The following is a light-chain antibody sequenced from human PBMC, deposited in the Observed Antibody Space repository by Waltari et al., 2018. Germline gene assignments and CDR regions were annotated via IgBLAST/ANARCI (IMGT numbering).Light chain of an antibody. Sequence: QSALTPPASVSGSPGQSITISCTATTSNVGNYNLVSWYQHHPGKTPKLIIYEVIKRPSGISNRFSGSKSGKTASLTISGLQAEDEADYYCCSYAGSTTLFGGGTKLTVL. CDR3: CSYAGSTTL. V-gene: IGLV2-23*02. CDR1: TSNVGNYNL. CDR2: EVI. J-gene: IGLJ2*01.